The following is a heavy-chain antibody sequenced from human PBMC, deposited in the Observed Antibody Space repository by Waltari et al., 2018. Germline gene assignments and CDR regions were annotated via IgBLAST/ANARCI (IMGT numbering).Heavy chain of an antibody. Sequence: VQLLESGGGVVQPGGSLRLACAASGITFSSYGMHWARQAPGKGLEWVAFIGYDKNEKYYADSVKGRFTISRDNSRNNLYLQMDSLTPEDTAVYYCAAYTGSPSRPGPPSLWGRGTLVTVSS. CDR3: AAYTGSPSRPGPPSL. D-gene: IGHD1-26*01. J-gene: IGHJ4*02. CDR2: IGYDKNEK. CDR1: GITFSSYG. V-gene: IGHV3-30*02.